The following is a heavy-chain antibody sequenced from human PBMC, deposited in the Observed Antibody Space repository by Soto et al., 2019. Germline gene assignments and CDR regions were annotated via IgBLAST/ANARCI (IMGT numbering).Heavy chain of an antibody. CDR2: ISSSSGKI. J-gene: IGHJ4*02. D-gene: IGHD3-10*01. CDR1: GFNFNSYA. Sequence: GGSLRLSCAASGFNFNSYAMNWVRQAPGKGLEWVSYISSSSGKIDYADSVKGRFTVSRDNGKKSLYLQMNSLRDEDTAAYYCAGDASFGSTLIHHFDYWGQGTQVTVSS. V-gene: IGHV3-48*02. CDR3: AGDASFGSTLIHHFDY.